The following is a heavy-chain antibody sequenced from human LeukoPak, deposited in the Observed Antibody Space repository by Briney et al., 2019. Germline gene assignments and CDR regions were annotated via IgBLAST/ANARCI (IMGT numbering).Heavy chain of an antibody. Sequence: SETLSLTCAVYGGSFSGYYWSWIRQPPGKGLEWIGEINHSGSTNYNPSLKSRVTISVDTSKNQFSLKLSSVTAADTAVYYCARAPGPQHRGGRYCSSTSCPPHFDYWGQGTLVTVSS. D-gene: IGHD2-2*01. CDR2: INHSGST. V-gene: IGHV4-34*01. CDR1: GGSFSGYY. J-gene: IGHJ4*02. CDR3: ARAPGPQHRGGRYCSSTSCPPHFDY.